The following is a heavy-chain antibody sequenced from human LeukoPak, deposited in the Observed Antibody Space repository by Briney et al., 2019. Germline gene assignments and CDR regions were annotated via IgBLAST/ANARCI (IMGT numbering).Heavy chain of an antibody. J-gene: IGHJ6*03. CDR3: VREHYNYYMDV. CDR2: INWNGGST. V-gene: IGHV3-20*04. Sequence: GGSLRLSCAASGFSFSTTWMHWVRQAPGKGLEWVSGINWNGGSTDYADSVKGRFTISRDNGKNSLYLQMNSLRAEDTALYYCVREHYNYYMDVWGKGTTVTVSS. CDR1: GFSFSTTW.